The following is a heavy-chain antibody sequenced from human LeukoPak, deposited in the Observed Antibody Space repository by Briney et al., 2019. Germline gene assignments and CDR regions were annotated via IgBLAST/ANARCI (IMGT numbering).Heavy chain of an antibody. J-gene: IGHJ6*03. D-gene: IGHD3-10*01. CDR3: ASGWLGEAPYYYYYMDV. Sequence: GASVKVSCKASGGTFSSYAISWVRQAPGQGLEWMGGIIPIFGTANYAQKFQGRVTITADKSTSTAYMELSSLRSEDTAVYYCASGWLGEAPYYYYYMDVWGKGTTVTVSS. CDR2: IIPIFGTA. V-gene: IGHV1-69*06. CDR1: GGTFSSYA.